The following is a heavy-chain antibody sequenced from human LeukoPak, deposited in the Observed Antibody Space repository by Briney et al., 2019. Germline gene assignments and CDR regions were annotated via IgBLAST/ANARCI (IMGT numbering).Heavy chain of an antibody. V-gene: IGHV4-59*01. J-gene: IGHJ4*02. Sequence: SETLSLTCTVSVGSISSYYWSWIRQPPGKGLEWLGFIYYSGSTNYNPSLNSRVTVSVDTSRNQFSLKLSSVTAADTAVYYCARGEIVGSYGYYFDYWGQGTLVTVSS. D-gene: IGHD3-16*02. CDR1: VGSISSYY. CDR2: IYYSGST. CDR3: ARGEIVGSYGYYFDY.